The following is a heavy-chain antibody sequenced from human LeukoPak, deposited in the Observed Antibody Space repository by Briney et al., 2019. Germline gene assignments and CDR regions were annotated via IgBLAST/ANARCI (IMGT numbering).Heavy chain of an antibody. V-gene: IGHV1-18*01. CDR2: ISAYNGNT. CDR1: GYTFTSYG. J-gene: IGHJ4*02. CDR3: ARDRVRDTYYDFWSGQRFFDY. D-gene: IGHD3-3*01. Sequence: GASVKVSCKASGYTFTSYGISWVRQAPGQGLEWMGWISAYNGNTNYAQKLQGRVTMTTDTSTSTAYMELRSLRSDDTAVYYCARDRVRDTYYDFWSGQRFFDYWGQGTLVTVSS.